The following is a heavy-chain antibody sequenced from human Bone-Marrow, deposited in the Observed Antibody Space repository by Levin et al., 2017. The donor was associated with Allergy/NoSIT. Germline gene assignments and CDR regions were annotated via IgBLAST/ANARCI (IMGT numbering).Heavy chain of an antibody. D-gene: IGHD3-16*01. CDR2: ISAGGGRT. J-gene: IGHJ4*02. Sequence: GGSLRLSCAASGFTFSDYTMNWVRQAPGKGLEWVLGISAGGGRTDFADSAKGRFIISRDNSKNTLSLQMNSLRVEDTAVYYCAKDGAIWGPGTLVTVSS. CDR3: AKDGAI. V-gene: IGHV3-23*01. CDR1: GFTFSDYT.